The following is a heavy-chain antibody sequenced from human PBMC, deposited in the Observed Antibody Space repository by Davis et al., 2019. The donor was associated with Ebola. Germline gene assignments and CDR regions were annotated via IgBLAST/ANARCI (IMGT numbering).Heavy chain of an antibody. V-gene: IGHV5-10-1*01. Sequence: PGGSLRLSCMCSGYSFNNYWISWVRQMPGKGLEWMGRIDPGDSNTNYSPSFQGHVTFSADKSISTAYLQWSSLKASDTAIYYCARHSVDFWSGYYKNYYYYMDVWGKGTTVTVSS. CDR3: ARHSVDFWSGYYKNYYYYMDV. CDR1: GYSFNNYW. CDR2: IDPGDSNT. J-gene: IGHJ6*03. D-gene: IGHD3-3*01.